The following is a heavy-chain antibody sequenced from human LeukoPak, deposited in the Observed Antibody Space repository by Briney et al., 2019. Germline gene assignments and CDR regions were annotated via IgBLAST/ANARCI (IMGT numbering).Heavy chain of an antibody. V-gene: IGHV4-39*01. J-gene: IGHJ4*02. Sequence: TSETLSLTCTVSGGSISSSSYYWGWIRQPPGKGLEWIGSIYYSGSTYYNPSLKSRVTISVDTSKNQFSLKLSSVTAADKAVYYCARQEERITIFGVVIDDFDYWGQGTLVTVSS. CDR2: IYYSGST. CDR1: GGSISSSSYY. CDR3: ARQEERITIFGVVIDDFDY. D-gene: IGHD3-3*01.